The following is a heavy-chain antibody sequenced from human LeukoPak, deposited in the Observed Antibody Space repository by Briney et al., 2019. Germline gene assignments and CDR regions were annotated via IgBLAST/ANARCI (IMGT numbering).Heavy chain of an antibody. CDR2: ITTTGST. CDR1: GFTFSSYD. D-gene: IGHD6-19*01. V-gene: IGHV3-13*04. CDR3: ARLRGVAVPGGHDAFDI. J-gene: IGHJ3*02. Sequence: GGSLRLSCAASGFTFSSYDMHWVRQATGKGLEWVSVITTTGSTYYLGSVKGRFTISRENGKSSLYLQMDSLGAGDTAVYYCARLRGVAVPGGHDAFDIWGQGTMVTVSS.